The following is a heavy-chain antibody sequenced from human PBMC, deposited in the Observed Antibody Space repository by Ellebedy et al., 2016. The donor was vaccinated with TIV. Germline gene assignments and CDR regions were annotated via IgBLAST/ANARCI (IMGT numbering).Heavy chain of an antibody. CDR1: GGTFSSYA. D-gene: IGHD2-15*01. V-gene: IGHV1-69*13. CDR2: IIPIFGTA. CDR3: ARHPPGEYCTGVSC. J-gene: IGHJ4*02. Sequence: AASVKVSCKASGGTFSSYAISWVRQAPGQGLEWMGGIIPIFGTANYAQKFQGRVTITADESTSTAYMELSRLRSEDTAVYYCARHPPGEYCTGVSCWGQGTLVTVSS.